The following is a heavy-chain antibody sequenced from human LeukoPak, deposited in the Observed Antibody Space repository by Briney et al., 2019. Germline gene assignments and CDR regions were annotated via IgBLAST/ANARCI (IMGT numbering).Heavy chain of an antibody. V-gene: IGHV3-23*01. CDR2: TSDRGDYT. CDR1: GGSFSGYY. J-gene: IGHJ4*02. D-gene: IGHD1-26*01. Sequence: PSETLSLTCAVYGGSFSGYYWSWIRQAPGKGLEWVSGTSDRGDYTYYADSVKGRFTISRDNSKNTLYLQMNGLRAEDTALYFCAKKAQYNGNYPLDYWGQGTLVTVSS. CDR3: AKKAQYNGNYPLDY.